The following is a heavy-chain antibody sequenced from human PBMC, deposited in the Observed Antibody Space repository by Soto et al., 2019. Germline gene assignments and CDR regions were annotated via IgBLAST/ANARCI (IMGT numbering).Heavy chain of an antibody. CDR1: GFTFSSYA. CDR3: AKDPRFGGVIVSSPL. D-gene: IGHD3-16*02. CDR2: ISGSGGST. J-gene: IGHJ4*02. Sequence: GGSLRLSCAASGFTFSSYAMSWVRQAPGKGLEWVSAISGSGGSTYYADSVKSRFTISRDNSKNTLYLQMNSLRAEDTAVYYCAKDPRFGGVIVSSPLWGQGTLVTVSS. V-gene: IGHV3-23*01.